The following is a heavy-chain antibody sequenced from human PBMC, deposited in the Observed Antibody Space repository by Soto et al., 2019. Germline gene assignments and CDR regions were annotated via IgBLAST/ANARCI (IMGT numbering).Heavy chain of an antibody. Sequence: EVQLLESGGRLVQPGGSLRLSCAASGFTFSSYAMSWVRQAPGKGLEWVSAISGSGGSTYYADSVKGRFTISRDNSENTLYLQMNSLRAEDTAVYYCAKRGAVVVAANPFDCWGQGTLVTVSS. CDR3: AKRGAVVVAANPFDC. CDR2: ISGSGGST. J-gene: IGHJ4*02. CDR1: GFTFSSYA. D-gene: IGHD2-15*01. V-gene: IGHV3-23*01.